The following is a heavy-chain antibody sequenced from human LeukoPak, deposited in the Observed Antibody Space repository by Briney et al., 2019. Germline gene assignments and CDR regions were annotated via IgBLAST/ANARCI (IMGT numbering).Heavy chain of an antibody. CDR3: AIMHGYYDGSGYWVQ. J-gene: IGHJ1*01. CDR1: GFTFGSYG. D-gene: IGHD3-22*01. V-gene: IGHV3-23*01. Sequence: GGSLRLSCAASGFTFGSYGMSWVRQAPWKGLEWVSFITPNADRTSYADSVEGRFTISRDNPRNTLYMQMNSLRDEDTALYYCAIMHGYYDGSGYWVQWGQGTLVTVSS. CDR2: ITPNADRT.